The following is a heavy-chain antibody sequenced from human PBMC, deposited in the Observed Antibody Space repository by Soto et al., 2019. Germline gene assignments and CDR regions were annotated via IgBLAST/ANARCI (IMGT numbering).Heavy chain of an antibody. CDR3: AKVPRPLIQMVRGVTDY. CDR2: ISYDGSHK. D-gene: IGHD3-10*01. CDR1: GFTFSSYG. J-gene: IGHJ4*02. V-gene: IGHV3-30*18. Sequence: QVQLVESGGGVVQPGRSLRLSCAASGFTFSSYGMHWVRQAPGKGLEWVAVISYDGSHKYSADSVKGRFSISRDNSKNSLFLQRNSMRAEDRALYYCAKVPRPLIQMVRGVTDYCGQGTLVTVSS.